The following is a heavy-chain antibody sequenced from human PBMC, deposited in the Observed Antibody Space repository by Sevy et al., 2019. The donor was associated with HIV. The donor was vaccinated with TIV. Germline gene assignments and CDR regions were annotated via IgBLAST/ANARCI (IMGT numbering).Heavy chain of an antibody. Sequence: GSLRLSCAASGFIFSDYYMNWIRQSPGRGLEWVSYISDRGTTIYYAESVKGRFTISRDNAKNSLYLQMNSLRAEDTAVYYCAREGSLRYFDLWGRGTLVTVSS. CDR3: AREGSLRYFDL. D-gene: IGHD3-10*01. V-gene: IGHV3-11*01. J-gene: IGHJ2*01. CDR2: ISDRGTTI. CDR1: GFIFSDYY.